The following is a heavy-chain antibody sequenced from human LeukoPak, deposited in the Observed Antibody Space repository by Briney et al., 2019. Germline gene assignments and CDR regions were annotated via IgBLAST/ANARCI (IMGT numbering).Heavy chain of an antibody. J-gene: IGHJ5*02. V-gene: IGHV1-3*01. CDR1: VYIFTAYA. Sequence: ASVKVSCKASVYIFTAYAIHWVRQAPGQGLEWMGWINAGNGITKYTQKFQGRVTITRDTSATTVYMELSSLRSEDTALYYCARDFGSSSGYYWFDPWGQGTLVTVS. D-gene: IGHD6-19*01. CDR2: INAGNGIT. CDR3: ARDFGSSSGYYWFDP.